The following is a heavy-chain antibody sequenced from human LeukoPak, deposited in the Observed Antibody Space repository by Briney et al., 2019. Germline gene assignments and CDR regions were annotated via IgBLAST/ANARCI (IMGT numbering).Heavy chain of an antibody. CDR3: ARGGDGLWFGELSHDY. Sequence: ASVKVSCKASGYTFTGYYMHWVRQAPGQGLEWMGWINPNSGGTNYAQKSQGRVTMTRDTSISTAYMELSRLRSDDTAVYYCARGGDGLWFGELSHDYWGQGTLVTVSS. CDR1: GYTFTGYY. J-gene: IGHJ4*02. CDR2: INPNSGGT. V-gene: IGHV1-2*02. D-gene: IGHD3-10*01.